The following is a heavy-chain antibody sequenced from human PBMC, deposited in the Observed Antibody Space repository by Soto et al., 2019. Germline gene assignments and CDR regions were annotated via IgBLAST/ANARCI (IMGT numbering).Heavy chain of an antibody. V-gene: IGHV3-74*03. CDR2: VNNDGTDT. CDR3: ARGGLQHALDV. CDR1: GFTFSNYW. Sequence: EVHLVESGGGLVQPGGSLRLSCAASGFTFSNYWMYWVRQAPGKGLVWVSRVNNDGTDTTHAASVKGRLTISTDNAENTLYLQMNSLRAEDTAVYYCARGGLQHALDVWGQGSTVTVSS. J-gene: IGHJ6*02. D-gene: IGHD6-13*01.